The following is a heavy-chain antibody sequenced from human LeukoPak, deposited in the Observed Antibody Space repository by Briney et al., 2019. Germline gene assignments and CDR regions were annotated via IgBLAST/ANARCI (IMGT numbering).Heavy chain of an antibody. CDR2: TYYRSKWYN. Sequence: SQTLSLTCAISGDSVSSNSAAWNWIRQSPSRGLEWLGGTYYRSKWYNDYAVSVKSRITINPDTSKNQFSLQLNSVTPEDTAVYYCATTPREYSSSWYYFDYWGQGTLVTVSS. CDR1: GDSVSSNSAA. V-gene: IGHV6-1*01. J-gene: IGHJ4*02. D-gene: IGHD6-13*01. CDR3: ATTPREYSSSWYYFDY.